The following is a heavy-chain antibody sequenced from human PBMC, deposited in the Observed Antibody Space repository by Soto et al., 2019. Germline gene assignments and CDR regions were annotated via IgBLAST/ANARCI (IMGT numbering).Heavy chain of an antibody. CDR2: INAGNGNT. CDR1: GYTSTSYA. D-gene: IGHD3-3*01. Sequence: ASVKVSCKTSGYTSTSYAIHWVRQAPGQRLEWMGWINAGNGNTKYSQKFEGRVTITRAKSASTAYMEVSSLTSEDTAVYYCTRGDFWSGYRPDYYGLDVWGQGTTVTVSS. CDR3: TRGDFWSGYRPDYYGLDV. J-gene: IGHJ6*02. V-gene: IGHV1-3*01.